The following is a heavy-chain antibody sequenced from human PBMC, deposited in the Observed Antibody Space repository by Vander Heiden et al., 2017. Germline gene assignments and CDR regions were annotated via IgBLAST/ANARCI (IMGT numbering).Heavy chain of an antibody. CDR3: AIYPRTDSNFDY. CDR2: ISSSGSPI. CDR1: GFTFSDYY. J-gene: IGHJ4*02. D-gene: IGHD4-17*01. Sequence: QVQLVESGGGLVKPGGSLRLSCAASGFTFSDYYMSWIRQAPGKGLEWVSYISSSGSPIYYADSVKGRFTISRDNAKNSLYLQMTSLRAEDTAVYYCAIYPRTDSNFDYWGQGTLVTVSS. V-gene: IGHV3-11*01.